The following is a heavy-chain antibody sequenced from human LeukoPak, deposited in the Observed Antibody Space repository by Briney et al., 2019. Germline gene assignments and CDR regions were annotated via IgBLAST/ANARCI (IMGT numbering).Heavy chain of an antibody. CDR2: IKGDGSER. CDR1: GLTFSRFW. Sequence: PGGSLRLSCAASGLTFSRFWMSWVRQAPGKWLEWVANIKGDGSERYYMDSVRGRFTISRDNAKESLYLQMNSLRAEDTAMYNCAVEYSNTPLGLDFWGQGTLVTVSS. CDR3: AVEYSNTPLGLDF. V-gene: IGHV3-7*03. J-gene: IGHJ4*02. D-gene: IGHD2/OR15-2a*01.